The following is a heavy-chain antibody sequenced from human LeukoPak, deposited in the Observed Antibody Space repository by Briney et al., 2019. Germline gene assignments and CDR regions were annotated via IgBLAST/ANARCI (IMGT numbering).Heavy chain of an antibody. Sequence: GGPLRLSCAASGFTFSDYYMSWIRQAPGKGLEWVSYISSSGSTIHYADSVKGRFTISRDNAKNSLYLQMNSLRAEDTAVYYCARDVPGDEGAYFDYWGQGTLVTVSS. CDR1: GFTFSDYY. V-gene: IGHV3-11*04. D-gene: IGHD2-21*01. J-gene: IGHJ4*02. CDR3: ARDVPGDEGAYFDY. CDR2: ISSSGSTI.